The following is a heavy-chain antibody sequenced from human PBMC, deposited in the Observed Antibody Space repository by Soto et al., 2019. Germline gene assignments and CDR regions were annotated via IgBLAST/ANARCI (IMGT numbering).Heavy chain of an antibody. CDR1: GFTFSSSA. CDR3: AKIPITIRLGMDV. V-gene: IGHV3-23*01. CDR2: INNNGANT. D-gene: IGHD3-3*01. J-gene: IGHJ6*02. Sequence: EVQLLESGGGLGQPGGSLRLSCAASGFTFSSSAMSWVRQAPGKRLEWVSGINNNGANTYYADSVKGRFTISRDNSKNTLYLQMNSLRAEDTAVYYCAKIPITIRLGMDVWGQGTTVTVSS.